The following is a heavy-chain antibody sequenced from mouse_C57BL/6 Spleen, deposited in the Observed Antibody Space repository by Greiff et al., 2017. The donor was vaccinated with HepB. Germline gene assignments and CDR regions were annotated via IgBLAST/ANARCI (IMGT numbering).Heavy chain of an antibody. CDR2: SRNKANDYTT. CDR3: ARDAYNSSYYYAMDY. CDR1: GFTFSDFY. J-gene: IGHJ4*01. D-gene: IGHD2-5*01. Sequence: EVMLVESGGGLVQSGRSLRLSCATSGFTFSDFYMEWVRQAPGKGLEWIAASRNKANDYTTEYSASVKGRFIVSRDTSQSILYLQMNALRAEDTAIYYCARDAYNSSYYYAMDYWGQGTSVTVSS. V-gene: IGHV7-1*01.